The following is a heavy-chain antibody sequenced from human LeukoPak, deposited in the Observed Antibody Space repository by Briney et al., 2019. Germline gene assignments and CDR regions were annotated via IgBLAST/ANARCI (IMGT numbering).Heavy chain of an antibody. CDR2: IYNSGTT. D-gene: IGHD6-13*01. CDR1: GGSISSSPFY. CDR3: ARSVASAGTSHWGY. Sequence: PSETLSLTCIVSGGSISSSPFYWGWIRQPPGEGLEWIGSIYNSGTTYYNPSLKSRITISIDMSRDQFPLKLSSVTAADTGVYYCARSVASAGTSHWGYWGQGSLVTVSS. J-gene: IGHJ4*02. V-gene: IGHV4-39*01.